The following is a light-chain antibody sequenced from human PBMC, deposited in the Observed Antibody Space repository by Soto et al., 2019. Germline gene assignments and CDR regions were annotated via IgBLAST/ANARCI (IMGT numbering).Light chain of an antibody. J-gene: IGLJ2*01. CDR2: DVS. CDR3: TSYTSRSTLGV. Sequence: QSVLTQPASVSGSPGQSITISCTGSNRDIGGYSYVSWYQQHPGKAPKLMIYDVSNRPSGVSYRFSGSKSGNTASLTISGLQAEDEADYYCTSYTSRSTLGVFGGGTKLTVL. V-gene: IGLV2-14*03. CDR1: NRDIGGYSY.